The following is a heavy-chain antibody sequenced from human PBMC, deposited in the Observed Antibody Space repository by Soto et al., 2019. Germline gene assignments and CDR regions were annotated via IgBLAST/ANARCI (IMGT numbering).Heavy chain of an antibody. V-gene: IGHV1-8*01. J-gene: IGHJ3*02. CDR2: MNPNSGNT. CDR1: GYTFTSYD. Sequence: ASVKVSCKASGYTFTSYDINWVRQATGQGLEWMGWMNPNSGNTGYAQKFQGRVTMTRNTSISTAYMELSSLRSEDTAVYYCASPSEKGYSSGSPSDAFDIWGQGTMVTVSS. D-gene: IGHD6-19*01. CDR3: ASPSEKGYSSGSPSDAFDI.